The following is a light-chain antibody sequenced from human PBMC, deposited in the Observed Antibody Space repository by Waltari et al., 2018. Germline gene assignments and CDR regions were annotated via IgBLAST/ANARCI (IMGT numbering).Light chain of an antibody. CDR2: DVT. CDR3: SSYAGSNIVI. V-gene: IGLV2-8*01. J-gene: IGLJ2*01. Sequence: QSALTQPPSASGSPGQTVTISCTGTSRDVGGYNYVPWYQQYPGKAPKLMIYDVTKRPSGVPDRFSGSKSGNTASLTVSGLQAEDEADYYCSSYAGSNIVIFGGGTKLTVL. CDR1: SRDVGGYNY.